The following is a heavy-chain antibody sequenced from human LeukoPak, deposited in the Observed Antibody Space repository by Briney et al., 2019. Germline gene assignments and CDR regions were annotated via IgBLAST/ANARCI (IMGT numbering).Heavy chain of an antibody. D-gene: IGHD3-10*01. CDR2: INPNSGGT. CDR3: ASGPGEWFGELVDY. CDR1: GYTFTGYY. J-gene: IGHJ4*02. V-gene: IGHV1-2*02. Sequence: ASVKVSCKASGYTFTGYYMHWVRQTPGQGLYWMGWINPNSGGTNYAQKFQGRVTMTRDTSISTAYMELSRLRSDDTAVYYCASGPGEWFGELVDYWGQGTLVTVSS.